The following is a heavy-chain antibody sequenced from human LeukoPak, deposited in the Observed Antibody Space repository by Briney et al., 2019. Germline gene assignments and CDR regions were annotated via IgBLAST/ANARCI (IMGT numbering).Heavy chain of an antibody. J-gene: IGHJ5*02. CDR1: GGSISSYY. D-gene: IGHD3-10*01. V-gene: IGHV4-4*07. CDR3: ARDFTMVRGARGLNWFDP. CDR2: IYTSGST. Sequence: SETLSLTCTVSGGSISSYYWIWIRQPAGKGLEWMGRIYTSGSTNYNTSPKSRVTMSVDTSKNQFSLKLSSVTAADTAVYYCARDFTMVRGARGLNWFDPWGQGTLVTVSS.